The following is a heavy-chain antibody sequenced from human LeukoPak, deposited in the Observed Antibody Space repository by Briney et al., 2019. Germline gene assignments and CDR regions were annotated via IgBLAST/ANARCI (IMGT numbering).Heavy chain of an antibody. J-gene: IGHJ6*02. CDR2: INHNGNVN. D-gene: IGHD3-16*01. V-gene: IGHV3-7*03. CDR3: ARGGGLDV. CDR1: GFTLTNYA. Sequence: GTSLRLSCVVSGFTLTNYALHWARQAPGKGLEWVASINHNGNVNYYVDSVKGRFTISRDNAKNSLYLQMSNLRAEDTAVYFCARGGGLDVWGQGATVTVSS.